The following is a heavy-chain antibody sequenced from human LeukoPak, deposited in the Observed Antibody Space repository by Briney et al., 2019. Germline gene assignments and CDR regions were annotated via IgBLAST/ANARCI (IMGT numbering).Heavy chain of an antibody. J-gene: IGHJ2*01. D-gene: IGHD3-16*02. CDR1: GYTFTSYY. V-gene: IGHV1-46*01. CDR2: INPSGGST. Sequence: GASVKVSCKASGYTFTSYYMHWVRQAPGQGLERMGIINPSGGSTSYAQKFQGRVTMTRDTSTSTVYMELSSLRSEDTAVYYCARNPGGYRYFDLWGRGTLVTVSS. CDR3: ARNPGGYRYFDL.